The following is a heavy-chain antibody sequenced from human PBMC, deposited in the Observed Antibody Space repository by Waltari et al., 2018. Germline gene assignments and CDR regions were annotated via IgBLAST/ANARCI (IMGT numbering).Heavy chain of an antibody. CDR3: ARGSGGDWFFPFDS. J-gene: IGHJ4*02. Sequence: QVQLVESGGGVVHPGRSLRLSCAASGFIFGSSAMHWVRQAPGKGLEWGALCRYDGSDKYYADSVKGRFTISRDNSENTVYLQMNSLRDEDTAVYYGARGSGGDWFFPFDSWGQGTLVSVSS. D-gene: IGHD2-21*02. CDR2: CRYDGSDK. V-gene: IGHV3-33*01. CDR1: GFIFGSSA.